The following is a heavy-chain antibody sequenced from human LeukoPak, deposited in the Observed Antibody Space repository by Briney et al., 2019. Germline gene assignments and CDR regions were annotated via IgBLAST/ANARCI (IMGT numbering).Heavy chain of an antibody. CDR2: IKSKTDGGTT. CDR3: TTDIVVVTADDY. Sequence: GRSLRLSCAASGFTFSNAWMSWVRQAPGKGLEWVGRIKSKTDGGTTDYAAPVKGRFTISRDDSKNTLYLQMNSLKTEDTAVYYCTTDIVVVTADDYWGQGTLVTVSS. CDR1: GFTFSNAW. D-gene: IGHD2-21*02. V-gene: IGHV3-15*01. J-gene: IGHJ4*02.